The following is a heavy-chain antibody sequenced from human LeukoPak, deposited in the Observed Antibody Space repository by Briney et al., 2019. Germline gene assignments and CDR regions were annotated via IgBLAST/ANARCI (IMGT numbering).Heavy chain of an antibody. V-gene: IGHV3-23*01. CDR1: GFPFSSYA. Sequence: GSLRLSCAASGFPFSSYAMSWVRQAPGKGLEWVSVISGSGGRTYYADSVKGRFTISRDNSKNTLYLQMNSLRAEDTAVYYCAEDPPIAAAGSYYFDYWGQGTLVTVSS. J-gene: IGHJ4*02. CDR3: AEDPPIAAAGSYYFDY. CDR2: ISGSGGRT. D-gene: IGHD6-13*01.